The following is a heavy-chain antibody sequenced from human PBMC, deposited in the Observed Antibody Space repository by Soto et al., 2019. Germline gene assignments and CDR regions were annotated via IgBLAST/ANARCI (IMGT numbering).Heavy chain of an antibody. CDR2: ISYDGSNK. D-gene: IGHD6-25*01. V-gene: IGHV3-30-3*01. CDR1: GFTFSSYA. Sequence: QVQLVESGGGVVQPGRSLRLSCAASGFTFSSYAMHWVRQAPGKGLEWVAVISYDGSNKYYADSVKGRFTISRDNSKNTLYLQMNSLRAEDTAVYYCARDYGSGFAYWGQGTLVTVSS. CDR3: ARDYGSGFAY. J-gene: IGHJ4*02.